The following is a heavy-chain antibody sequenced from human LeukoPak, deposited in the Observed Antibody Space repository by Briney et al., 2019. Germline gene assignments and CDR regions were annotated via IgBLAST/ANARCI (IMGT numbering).Heavy chain of an antibody. CDR3: AKDSMVRGVPVYFDY. CDR2: ISWNSGSI. J-gene: IGHJ4*02. CDR1: GFAFDDYA. V-gene: IGHV3-9*01. Sequence: PGGSLRLSCAASGFAFDDYAMRWVRQAPGKGLGWVSGISWNSGSIGYADSVKGRFTISRDNAKNSLYLQMNSLRAEDTALYYCAKDSMVRGVPVYFDYWGQGTLVTVSS. D-gene: IGHD3-10*01.